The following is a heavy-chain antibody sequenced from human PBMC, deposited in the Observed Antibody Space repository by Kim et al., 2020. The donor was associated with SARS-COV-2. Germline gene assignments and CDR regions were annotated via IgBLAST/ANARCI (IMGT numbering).Heavy chain of an antibody. V-gene: IGHV4-39*01. Sequence: SETLSLTCTVSGGSISSSSYYWGWIRQPPGKGLEWIGSIYYSGSTYYNPSLKSRVTISVDTSKNQFSLKLSSVTAADTAVYYCARSSTRPLDYWGQGTLVTVSS. D-gene: IGHD2-2*01. CDR3: ARSSTRPLDY. CDR2: IYYSGST. J-gene: IGHJ4*02. CDR1: GGSISSSSYY.